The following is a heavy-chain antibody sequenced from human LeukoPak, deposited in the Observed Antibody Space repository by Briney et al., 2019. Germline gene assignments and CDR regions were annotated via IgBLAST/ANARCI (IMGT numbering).Heavy chain of an antibody. Sequence: APVKVSCKASGYTFTNYGISWVRQAPGQGLEWMGWISAYNGNTNYAQKLQGRVTMTTDTSTSTAYMELRSLRSDDTAVYYCARDLGIVVVLAAIGYWGQGTLVTVSS. V-gene: IGHV1-18*01. CDR2: ISAYNGNT. CDR3: ARDLGIVVVLAAIGY. J-gene: IGHJ4*02. D-gene: IGHD2-2*03. CDR1: GYTFTNYG.